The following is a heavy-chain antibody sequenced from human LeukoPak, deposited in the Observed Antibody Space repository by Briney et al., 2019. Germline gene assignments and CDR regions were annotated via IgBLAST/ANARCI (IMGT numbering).Heavy chain of an antibody. CDR2: IRSKAYGGTT. D-gene: IGHD3-10*01. V-gene: IGHV3-49*04. J-gene: IGHJ4*02. CDR3: TRGGREMNFDY. CDR1: GFTFGDYA. Sequence: GGSLRLSRTASGFTFGDYAMSWVRQAPGKGLEWVGFIRSKAYGGTTEYAASVKGRFTISRDDSKSIAYLQMNSLKTEDTAVYYCTRGGREMNFDYWGQGTLVTVSS.